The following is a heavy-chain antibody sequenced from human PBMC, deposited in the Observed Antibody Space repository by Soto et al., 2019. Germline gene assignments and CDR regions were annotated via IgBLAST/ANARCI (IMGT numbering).Heavy chain of an antibody. J-gene: IGHJ6*02. CDR2: IIPIFGTA. CDR1: GGTCSSYA. Sequence: SVKVSCKASGGTCSSYAISWVRQAPGQGLEWMGGIIPIFGTANYAQKFQGRVTITADESTSTAYMELSSLRSEDTAVYYCARDYYGSGSYLADYYYGMDVWGQGTTVTVSS. D-gene: IGHD3-10*01. V-gene: IGHV1-69*13. CDR3: ARDYYGSGSYLADYYYGMDV.